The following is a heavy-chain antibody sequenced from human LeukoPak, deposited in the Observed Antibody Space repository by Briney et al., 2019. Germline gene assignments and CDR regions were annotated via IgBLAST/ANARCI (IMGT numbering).Heavy chain of an antibody. Sequence: PSETLSLTCTVSGGSISSSSYYWGWIRQPPGKGLEWIGSIYYSGSTYYNPSLKSRVTISVDTSKNQFSLKLSSVTAADTAVYYCARRPHYYDSSLDYWGQGTLVTVSS. V-gene: IGHV4-39*01. D-gene: IGHD3-22*01. CDR3: ARRPHYYDSSLDY. CDR1: GGSISSSSYY. J-gene: IGHJ4*02. CDR2: IYYSGST.